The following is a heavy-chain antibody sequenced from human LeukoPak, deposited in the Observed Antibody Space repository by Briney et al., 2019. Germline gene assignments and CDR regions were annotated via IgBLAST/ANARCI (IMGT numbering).Heavy chain of an antibody. D-gene: IGHD3-10*01. J-gene: IGHJ4*02. Sequence: GGSLRLSCAASGFTFSSYGMNWVRQAPGKGLEWVSSISSSSSYIYYADSVKGRFTISRDNAKNSLYLQMNSLRAEDTAVYYCARDDYYGSGSYYFDYWGQGTLVTVPS. CDR3: ARDDYYGSGSYYFDY. V-gene: IGHV3-21*01. CDR2: ISSSSSYI. CDR1: GFTFSSYG.